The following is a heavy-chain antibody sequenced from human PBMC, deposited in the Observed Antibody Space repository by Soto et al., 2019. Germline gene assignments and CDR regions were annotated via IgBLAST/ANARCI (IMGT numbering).Heavy chain of an antibody. D-gene: IGHD3-16*01. CDR1: GYTFTSYG. Sequence: QVQLVQSGAEVKKPGASVKVSCKASGYTFTSYGISWVRQAPGQGLEWMGWISAYNDNTNYAQKLQGRVTMTTDTSTSTAYMELRSLRSDDTAVYYCARGDYDYVWGSYRTGYYGMDVWGQGTTVTVSS. CDR3: ARGDYDYVWGSYRTGYYGMDV. V-gene: IGHV1-18*01. CDR2: ISAYNDNT. J-gene: IGHJ6*02.